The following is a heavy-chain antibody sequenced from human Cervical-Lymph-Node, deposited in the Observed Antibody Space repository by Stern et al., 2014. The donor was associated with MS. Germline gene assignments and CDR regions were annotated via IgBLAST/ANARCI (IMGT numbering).Heavy chain of an antibody. Sequence: EVQLVESGGGLVKPGESLRLSCDASGFTFSHYSINWVRQAPGQGLEWISSISNNSTHTYYAASMEGRFTISRDSAKDSVLLHMVSLRAEDTAVYYCARARVGDYARSPHLDSWGQGTLVTVSS. D-gene: IGHD4-17*01. CDR1: GFTFSHYS. J-gene: IGHJ4*02. V-gene: IGHV3-21*01. CDR3: ARARVGDYARSPHLDS. CDR2: ISNNSTHT.